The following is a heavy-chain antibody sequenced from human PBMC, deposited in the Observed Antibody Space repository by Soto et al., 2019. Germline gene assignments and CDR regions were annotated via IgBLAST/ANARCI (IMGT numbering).Heavy chain of an antibody. Sequence: GGSLRLSCAASGFTFAGYAMTWVRQPPGKGLEWVSSISGSGANTYYADSVKGRFTVSRDNSENTLYLQMNSLRVEDTAIYYCAKRGPLGFCASTSCYAFDYWGPGALVTVSS. V-gene: IGHV3-23*01. CDR1: GFTFAGYA. J-gene: IGHJ4*02. D-gene: IGHD2-2*01. CDR3: AKRGPLGFCASTSCYAFDY. CDR2: ISGSGANT.